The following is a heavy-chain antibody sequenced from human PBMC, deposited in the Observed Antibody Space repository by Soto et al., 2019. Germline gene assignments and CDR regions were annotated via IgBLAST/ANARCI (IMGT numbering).Heavy chain of an antibody. Sequence: GGSLRLSCAASGFTFSSYGMHWVRQAPGKGLEWVAVIWYDGSNKYYADSVKGRFTISRDNSKNTLYLQMNSLRAEDTAVYYCASIAAAGSVDYWGQGTLVTVSS. J-gene: IGHJ4*02. CDR1: GFTFSSYG. CDR2: IWYDGSNK. CDR3: ASIAAAGSVDY. V-gene: IGHV3-33*01. D-gene: IGHD6-13*01.